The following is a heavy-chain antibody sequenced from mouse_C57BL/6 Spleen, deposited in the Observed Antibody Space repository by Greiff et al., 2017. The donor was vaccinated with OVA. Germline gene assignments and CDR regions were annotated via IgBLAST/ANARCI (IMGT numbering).Heavy chain of an antibody. CDR3: ARSWLLEAMDY. J-gene: IGHJ4*01. CDR1: GYTFTDYY. CDR2: INPNNGGT. Sequence: EVQLQQSGPELVKPGASVKISCKASGYTFTDYYMNWVKQSHGKSLEWIGDINPNNGGTSYNQKFKGKATLTVDKSSSTAYMELRSLTSEDSAVYYCARSWLLEAMDYWGQGTSVTVSS. D-gene: IGHD2-3*01. V-gene: IGHV1-26*01.